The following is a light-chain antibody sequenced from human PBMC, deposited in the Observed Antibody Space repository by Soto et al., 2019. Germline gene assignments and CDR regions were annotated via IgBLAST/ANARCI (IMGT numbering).Light chain of an antibody. CDR1: QSISSW. V-gene: IGKV1-5*03. J-gene: IGKJ1*01. CDR2: EAS. Sequence: DIQMTQSPSTLSASIGDRVTITCRASQSISSWLAWYQQKPGKAPKLLIYEASTLEGTVPSRFSGSGSGTEFTLTISSLQPDDVATYFCQQYKSYSRTFGQGTKVEIK. CDR3: QQYKSYSRT.